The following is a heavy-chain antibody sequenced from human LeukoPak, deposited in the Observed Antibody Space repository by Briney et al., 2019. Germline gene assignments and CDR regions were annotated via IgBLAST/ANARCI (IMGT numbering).Heavy chain of an antibody. V-gene: IGHV1-69*06. Sequence: SVKVSCKASGGTFSSYAISWVRQAPGQGLEWMGGIIPIFGTANYAQKFQGRVTITADKSTSTAYMELSSLRSEDTAVYYCARPAGYSNYYDYYYYYMDVWGKGTTVTVSS. D-gene: IGHD4-11*01. CDR3: ARPAGYSNYYDYYYYYMDV. J-gene: IGHJ6*03. CDR2: IIPIFGTA. CDR1: GGTFSSYA.